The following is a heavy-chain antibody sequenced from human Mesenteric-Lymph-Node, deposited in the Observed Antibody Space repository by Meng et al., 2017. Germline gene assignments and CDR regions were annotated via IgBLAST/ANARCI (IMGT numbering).Heavy chain of an antibody. CDR2: VSLSGAT. CDR1: GGSFSDHY. CDR3: ARGNFYNGLDV. D-gene: IGHD5-24*01. J-gene: IGHJ6*02. V-gene: IGHV4-34*01. Sequence: SETLSLTCAVYGGSFSDHYWSWIRQSPGKGLEWIGEVSLSGATNYKPSLRGRAIISADPSKSQFSLTLSPITAADTSLYYCARGNFYNGLDVWGQGTTVTVSS.